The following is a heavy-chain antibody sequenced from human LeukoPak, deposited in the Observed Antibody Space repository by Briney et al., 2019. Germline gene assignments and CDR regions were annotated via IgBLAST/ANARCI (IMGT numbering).Heavy chain of an antibody. J-gene: IGHJ1*01. CDR2: INTDGSIT. Sequence: PGGSLRLSCAAPGFILRSYWMHWVRQAPGKGLVWISGINTDGSITSYADTVKGRLTISRDNAKDTLYLQINSLRDEDTARYYCYGAYADHWGQGTLVTVSS. CDR3: YGAYADH. V-gene: IGHV3-74*01. CDR1: GFILRSYW. D-gene: IGHD3-16*01.